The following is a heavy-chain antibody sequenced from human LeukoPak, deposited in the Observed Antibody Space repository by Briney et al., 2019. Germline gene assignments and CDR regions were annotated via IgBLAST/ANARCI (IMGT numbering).Heavy chain of an antibody. CDR1: GGTFSSYA. CDR3: ARGAGDYSSSWYNWFDP. Sequence: ASVKVSCKASGGTFSSYAISWVRQAPGQGLEWMGWISAYNGNTNYAQKLQGRVTMTTDTSTSTAYMELRSLRSDDTAVYYCARGAGDYSSSWYNWFDPWGQGTLVTVSS. D-gene: IGHD6-13*01. J-gene: IGHJ5*02. CDR2: ISAYNGNT. V-gene: IGHV1-18*01.